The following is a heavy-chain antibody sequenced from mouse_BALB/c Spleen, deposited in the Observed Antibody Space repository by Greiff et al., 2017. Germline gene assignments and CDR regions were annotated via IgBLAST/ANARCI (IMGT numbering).Heavy chain of an antibody. D-gene: IGHD1-3*01. CDR3: ARYNVEDYYAMDY. Sequence: QVQLQQSGAELARPGASVKLSCKASGYTFTSYWMQWVKQRPGQGLEWIGAIYPGDGDTRYTQKFKGKATLTADKSSSTAYMQLSSLASEDSAVYYYARYNVEDYYAMDYWGQGTSVTVSS. V-gene: IGHV1-87*01. J-gene: IGHJ4*01. CDR1: GYTFTSYW. CDR2: IYPGDGDT.